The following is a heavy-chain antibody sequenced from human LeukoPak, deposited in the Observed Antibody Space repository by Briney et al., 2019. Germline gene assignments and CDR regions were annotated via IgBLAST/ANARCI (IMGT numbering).Heavy chain of an antibody. CDR3: ARGPQSSSSYYYYYMDV. CDR1: GYTFTSYD. J-gene: IGHJ6*03. D-gene: IGHD6-6*01. Sequence: GASVKVSCKASGYTFTSYDINWVQQATGQGLEWMGWMNPNSGNTGYAQKFQGRVTITRNTSISTAYMELSSLRSEDTAVYYCARGPQSSSSYYYYYMDVWGKGTTVTISS. V-gene: IGHV1-8*03. CDR2: MNPNSGNT.